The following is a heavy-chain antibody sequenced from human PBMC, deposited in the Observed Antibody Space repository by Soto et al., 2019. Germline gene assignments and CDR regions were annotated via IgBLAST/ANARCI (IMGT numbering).Heavy chain of an antibody. CDR1: GYTFSRYG. J-gene: IGHJ6*02. Sequence: QVPLLQSGAEVKRPGASVKVSCKASGYTFSRYGISWVRQAPGQGLEWMGWISTYNSNTKYAQKLEGRVTMTTGTYTSTAYMELTSLTSDDTAVYYCAREGYCSSGSCALYSHDFFGMDVWGQGTTVTVSS. CDR2: ISTYNSNT. D-gene: IGHD2-15*01. V-gene: IGHV1-18*01. CDR3: AREGYCSSGSCALYSHDFFGMDV.